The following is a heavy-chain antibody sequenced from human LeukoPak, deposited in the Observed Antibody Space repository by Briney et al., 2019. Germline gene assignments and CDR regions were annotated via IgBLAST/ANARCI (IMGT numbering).Heavy chain of an antibody. D-gene: IGHD3-22*01. Sequence: SETLSLTCTVSGGSISSYYWSWIRQPPGKGLEWIGYIYYSGSTNYNPSLKSRFTISVDTSKNQFSLKLSSVTAADTAVYYCARVGGYYDSSGPFDYWGQGTLVTVSS. CDR3: ARVGGYYDSSGPFDY. J-gene: IGHJ4*02. V-gene: IGHV4-59*01. CDR2: IYYSGST. CDR1: GGSISSYY.